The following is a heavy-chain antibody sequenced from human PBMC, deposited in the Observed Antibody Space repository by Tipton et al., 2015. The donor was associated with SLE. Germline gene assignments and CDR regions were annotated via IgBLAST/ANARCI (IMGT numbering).Heavy chain of an antibody. D-gene: IGHD3-10*01. J-gene: IGHJ6*02. CDR3: AGGIWSREGI. CDR1: GFTFSIFW. CDR2: INGDGSTT. Sequence: SLRLSCAASGFTFSIFWMHWVRQAPGKGLLWVSHINGDGSTTNYEDSVKGRFTISRDNAKNTVYLQMNSLRAEDTAVYHCAGGIWSREGIWGQGTTVTVS. V-gene: IGHV3-74*01.